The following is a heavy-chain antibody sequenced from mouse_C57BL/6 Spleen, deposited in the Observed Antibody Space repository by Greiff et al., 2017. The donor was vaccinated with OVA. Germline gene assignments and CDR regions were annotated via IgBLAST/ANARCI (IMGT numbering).Heavy chain of an antibody. V-gene: IGHV1-52*01. Sequence: QVQLQQSGAELVRPGSSVKLSCKASGYTFTSYWMHWVKQRPIQGLEWIGNIDPSDSETHYNQKFKDKATLTVDKSSSTAYMQLSSLTSEDSAVYYCARGGNGYYVLFAYWGQGTLVTVSA. CDR2: IDPSDSET. CDR3: ARGGNGYYVLFAY. J-gene: IGHJ3*01. CDR1: GYTFTSYW. D-gene: IGHD2-3*01.